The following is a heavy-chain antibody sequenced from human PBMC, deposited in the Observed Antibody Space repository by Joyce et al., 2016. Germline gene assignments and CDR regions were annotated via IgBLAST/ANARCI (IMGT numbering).Heavy chain of an antibody. CDR2: SYWDDDK. J-gene: IGHJ1*01. CDR3: AHRRPTLVAGEEYFLH. Sequence: QITLKESGPTLVKPTETLTLTCTFSGVSLTTGGMGVGWIRQPPGKALEWLAVSYWDDDKRYSPSLNNRLTITKDTSKNQVVLTMTNMDPGDTATYYCAHRRPTLVAGEEYFLHWGQGTLVTVSS. CDR1: GVSLTTGGMG. V-gene: IGHV2-5*02. D-gene: IGHD6-19*01.